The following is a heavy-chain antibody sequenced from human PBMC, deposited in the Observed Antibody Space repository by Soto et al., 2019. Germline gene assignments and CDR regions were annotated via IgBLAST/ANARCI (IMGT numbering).Heavy chain of an antibody. J-gene: IGHJ3*02. CDR1: GGTFSSYT. Sequence: GASVKVSCKASGGTFSSYTISWVRQAPGQGLEWMGRIIPIIGIINYAQKFQGRVTITADKSTSTAYMELSSLRSEDTAVYYCATSPTAYDSSGYPSGDAFVIWGQGTMVTVSS. V-gene: IGHV1-69*02. CDR3: ATSPTAYDSSGYPSGDAFVI. CDR2: IIPIIGII. D-gene: IGHD3-22*01.